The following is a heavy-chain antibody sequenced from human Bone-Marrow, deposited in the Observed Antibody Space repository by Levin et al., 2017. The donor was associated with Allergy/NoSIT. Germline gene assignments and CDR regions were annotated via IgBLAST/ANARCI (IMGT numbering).Heavy chain of an antibody. Sequence: SQTLSLTCSVSGDSIRSSGSCWGWIRQPPGKGLEWIGSIDYADNTYYSPPLKSRVTISADTTTNHFSLKLRSVTAADTAIYYCVRHWNIVTAFSSWGQGILVSVS. CDR3: VRHWNIVTAFSS. V-gene: IGHV4-39*01. CDR2: IDYADNT. J-gene: IGHJ5*02. D-gene: IGHD2-21*02. CDR1: GDSIRSSGSC.